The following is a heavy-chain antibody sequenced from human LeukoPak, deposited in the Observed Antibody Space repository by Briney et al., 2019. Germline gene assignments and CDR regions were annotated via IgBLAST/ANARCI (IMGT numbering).Heavy chain of an antibody. J-gene: IGHJ6*02. CDR3: AKDESDKSDDYGMDV. D-gene: IGHD3-9*01. V-gene: IGHV3-30*18. CDR2: ISYDGSNK. CDR1: GFTFSIYG. Sequence: PGRSLRLSCAASGFTFSIYGMHWVRQAPGKGLEWVALISYDGSNKYYADSVKGRFTISRDNSKNTLYLQMNSLRAEDTAVYYCAKDESDKSDDYGMDVWGQGTTVTVSS.